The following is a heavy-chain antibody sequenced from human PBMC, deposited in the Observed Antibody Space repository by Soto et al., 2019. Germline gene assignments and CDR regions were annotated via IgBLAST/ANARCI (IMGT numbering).Heavy chain of an antibody. V-gene: IGHV4-4*07. CDR3: VRASMPKAHFDS. J-gene: IGHJ4*02. CDR1: GGSIRGYY. CDR2: MHTSGST. Sequence: QMQLQESGPGLVKPSETLSLTCTVSGGSIRGYYWSWIRQSAGMGLEWIGRMHTSGSTNYNPSLKSRVTFSVDMSKNQISLKLTSVTAADTALDYCVRASMPKAHFDSWGQGTLVTVSS. D-gene: IGHD2-2*01.